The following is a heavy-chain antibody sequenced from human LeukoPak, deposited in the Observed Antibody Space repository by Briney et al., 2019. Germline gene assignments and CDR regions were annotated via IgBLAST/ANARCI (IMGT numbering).Heavy chain of an antibody. Sequence: GGSLRLSCVVSGFTFSSYGMHWVRQAPGKGLEWVAVIWYDGSNKYYADSVKGRFTISRDNSKNTLYLQMNSLRAEDTAVYYCARDISTYDSSGYPDYWGQGTLVTVSS. J-gene: IGHJ4*02. CDR3: ARDISTYDSSGYPDY. CDR1: GFTFSSYG. CDR2: IWYDGSNK. D-gene: IGHD3-22*01. V-gene: IGHV3-33*01.